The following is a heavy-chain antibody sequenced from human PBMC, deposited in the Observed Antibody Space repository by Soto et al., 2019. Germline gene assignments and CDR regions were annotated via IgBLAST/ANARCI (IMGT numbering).Heavy chain of an antibody. CDR3: ARDTESQIAAAGS. J-gene: IGHJ3*01. CDR2: IIPIFGTA. Sequence: ASVKVSCKASGGTFSSYAISWVRQAPGQGLEWMGGIIPIFGTANYAQKFQGRVTITADESTSTAYMGLSSLRSEDTAVYYCARDTESQIAAAGSWGQGTMVTVSS. CDR1: GGTFSSYA. D-gene: IGHD6-13*01. V-gene: IGHV1-69*13.